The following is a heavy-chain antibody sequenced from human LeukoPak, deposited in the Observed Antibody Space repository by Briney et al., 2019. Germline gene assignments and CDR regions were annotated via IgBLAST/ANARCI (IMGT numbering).Heavy chain of an antibody. J-gene: IGHJ6*03. CDR3: ARGPLHYDSSGYFPYYYYYMDV. Sequence: SETLSLTCTVSGGSISSGGYYWSWIRQHPGKGLEWSGYIYYSGSTYYNPSLKSRVTISVDTSKNQFSLKLSSVTAADTAVYYCARGPLHYDSSGYFPYYYYYMDVWGKGTTVTVSS. D-gene: IGHD3-22*01. CDR1: GGSISSGGYY. CDR2: IYYSGST. V-gene: IGHV4-31*03.